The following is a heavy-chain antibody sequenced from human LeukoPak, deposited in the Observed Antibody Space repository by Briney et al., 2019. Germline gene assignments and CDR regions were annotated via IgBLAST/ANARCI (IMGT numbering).Heavy chain of an antibody. V-gene: IGHV3-74*01. J-gene: IGHJ4*02. Sequence: GGSLRLSCAASGFTFSSYWMHWVRQAPGKGLVWVSRINTDGSSTSYADSVKGRFTISRDTAKNTLYLQMNSLRAEDTAVYYCARGDYDFWSGPTHYDYWGQGILVTVSS. CDR3: ARGDYDFWSGPTHYDY. D-gene: IGHD3-3*01. CDR2: INTDGSST. CDR1: GFTFSSYW.